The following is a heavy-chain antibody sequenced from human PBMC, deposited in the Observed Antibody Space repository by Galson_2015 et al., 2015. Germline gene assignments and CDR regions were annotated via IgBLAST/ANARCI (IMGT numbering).Heavy chain of an antibody. D-gene: IGHD2-2*01. CDR3: ARVAEKVVPAAIVFDP. CDR1: GGSVSSGSYY. Sequence: ETLSLTCTVSGGSVSSGSYYWSWIRQPPGKGLEWVGYIYYSGSTNYNPSLKSRVTISVDTSKNQFSLKLSSVTAADTAVYYCARVAEKVVPAAIVFDPWGQGTLVTVSS. V-gene: IGHV4-61*01. J-gene: IGHJ5*02. CDR2: IYYSGST.